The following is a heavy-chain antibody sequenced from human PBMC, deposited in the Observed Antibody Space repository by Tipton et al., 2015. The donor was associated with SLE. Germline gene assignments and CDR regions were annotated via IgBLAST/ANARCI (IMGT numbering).Heavy chain of an antibody. J-gene: IGHJ4*02. Sequence: TLSLTCTVSGGSISSHYWSWIRQPPGKGLEWIGEINHSGSTNYNPSLKSRVTISVDTSQNQFALKLSSVTAADTAVYYCARDLREYGDAHFDYWGEGTLVTVSS. CDR2: INHSGST. V-gene: IGHV4-34*01. D-gene: IGHD4-17*01. CDR3: ARDLREYGDAHFDY. CDR1: GGSISSHY.